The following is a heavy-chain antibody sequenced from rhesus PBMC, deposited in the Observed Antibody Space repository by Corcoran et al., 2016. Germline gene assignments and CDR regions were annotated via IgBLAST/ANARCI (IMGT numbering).Heavy chain of an antibody. CDR2: ISYDGSKK. D-gene: IGHD3-28*01. CDR3: ARAYYYDSGYYPRGLY. V-gene: IGHV3-54*02. CDR1: GFTFSSYG. Sequence: EVQLVESGGGLVQPGGSLRLSCAASGFTFSSYGMHWVRPAPGKGVEWVAVISYDGSKKYSADSVKDRFTISRDNSKNMLYLQMNNLKLEDTAVYYCARAYYYDSGYYPRGLYWGQGVLVTVSS. J-gene: IGHJ4*01.